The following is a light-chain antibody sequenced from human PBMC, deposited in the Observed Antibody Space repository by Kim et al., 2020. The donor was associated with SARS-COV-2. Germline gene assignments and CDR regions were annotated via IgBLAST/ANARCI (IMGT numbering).Light chain of an antibody. V-gene: IGLV3-1*01. Sequence: VSPGQTASITCSGEKLGDMYTCWYQQKAGQSPVLVIYQDTKRPPGIPGRFSGSSSGNTATLTISGTQTLDEADYYCQAWDSSTGVVFGGGTQLTVL. J-gene: IGLJ2*01. CDR2: QDT. CDR1: KLGDMY. CDR3: QAWDSSTGVV.